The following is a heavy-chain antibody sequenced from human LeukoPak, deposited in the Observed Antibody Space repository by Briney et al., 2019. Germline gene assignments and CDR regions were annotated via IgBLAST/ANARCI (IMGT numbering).Heavy chain of an antibody. Sequence: GGSLRLSCVASGFTFSTYSMNWVRQAPGKGLEWVSYITSSSSAKYYADSVKGRFTISSDNAENSLYLQKNSLRAEDTAVYYCTRDQEGSDYWGQGTLVTVSS. CDR1: GFTFSTYS. CDR2: ITSSSSAK. V-gene: IGHV3-48*01. CDR3: TRDQEGSDY. J-gene: IGHJ4*02.